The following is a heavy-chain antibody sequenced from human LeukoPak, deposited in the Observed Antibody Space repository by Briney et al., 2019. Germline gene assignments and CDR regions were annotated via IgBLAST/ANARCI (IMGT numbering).Heavy chain of an antibody. V-gene: IGHV4-34*01. CDR3: ARGKGGSSRYYYYGMGV. Sequence: SETLSLTCAVYGGSFSGYYWSWIRQPPGKGLEWIGEINHSGSTNYNPSLKSRVTISVDTSKNQFSLKLSSVTAADTAVYYCARGKGGSSRYYYYGMGVWGQGTTVTVSS. D-gene: IGHD6-13*01. CDR2: INHSGST. CDR1: GGSFSGYY. J-gene: IGHJ6*02.